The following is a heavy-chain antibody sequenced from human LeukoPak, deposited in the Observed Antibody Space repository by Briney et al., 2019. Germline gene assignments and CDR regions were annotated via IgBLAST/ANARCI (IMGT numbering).Heavy chain of an antibody. J-gene: IGHJ5*02. CDR3: ARTLVAAPGTKGGP. CDR2: IDGTSTFT. D-gene: IGHD6-13*01. V-gene: IGHV3-11*03. Sequence: GGSLRLSCAASGFSFSDFYMSWIRQAPGKGLEWVSYIDGTSTFTNYADSVKGRFTISRDNAKNALYLQMNSLRAEDSAVYYCARTLVAAPGTKGGPWGQGTLVTVPS. CDR1: GFSFSDFY.